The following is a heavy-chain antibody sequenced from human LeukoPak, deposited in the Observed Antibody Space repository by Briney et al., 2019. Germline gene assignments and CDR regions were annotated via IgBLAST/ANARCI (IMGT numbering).Heavy chain of an antibody. CDR1: GFTFSSYA. CDR2: ISGSGSST. Sequence: GGSLRLSCAASGFTFSSYAMGWVRQAPGKGLEWVSAISGSGSSTYYADYVKGRFSISRDSSKNTLYLQMNSLSAEDTAVYYCAKRGGYNSDYFDYWGQGTLVTVSS. D-gene: IGHD5-24*01. CDR3: AKRGGYNSDYFDY. V-gene: IGHV3-23*01. J-gene: IGHJ4*02.